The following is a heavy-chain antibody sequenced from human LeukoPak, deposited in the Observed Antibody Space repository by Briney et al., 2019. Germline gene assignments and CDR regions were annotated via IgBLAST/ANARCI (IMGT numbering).Heavy chain of an antibody. J-gene: IGHJ6*02. CDR1: GCTFTSYG. CDR3: VSAIQRYSSSWYYGMDV. V-gene: IGHV1-18*01. CDR2: ISAYNGNT. D-gene: IGHD6-13*01. Sequence: GASVKVSCKASGCTFTSYGISWVRQAPGQGLEWMGWISAYNGNTSYAQKLQGRVTMTTDTSTSTAYMELRSLRSDDTAVYYCVSAIQRYSSSWYYGMDVWGQGTTVTVSS.